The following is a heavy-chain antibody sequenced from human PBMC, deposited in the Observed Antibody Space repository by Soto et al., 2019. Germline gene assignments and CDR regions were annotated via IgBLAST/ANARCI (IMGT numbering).Heavy chain of an antibody. CDR1: GGSFSGYY. V-gene: IGHV4-34*01. D-gene: IGHD6-13*01. CDR2: INHSGST. CDR3: ARATVAAAGTRFDP. J-gene: IGHJ5*02. Sequence: QVQLQQWGAGLLKPSETLSLTCAVYGGSFSGYYWSWIRQPPGKGLEWIGEINHSGSTNYNPSLKSRVTKSVDTSKNQFSLKLSSVTATDTAVYYCARATVAAAGTRFDPWGQGTLVTVSS.